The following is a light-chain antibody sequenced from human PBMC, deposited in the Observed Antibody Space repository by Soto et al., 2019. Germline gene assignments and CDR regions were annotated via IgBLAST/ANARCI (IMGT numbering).Light chain of an antibody. Sequence: QSALTQPPSASGSLGQSVTISCTGTSSDVGGYKYVSWYQQHPGKAPKLMIYEVSKRPAGVPDRFSGSKSGNTASLTVSGLQAEDEADYYCSSYAGSNNHVVFGGGTKL. CDR2: EVS. V-gene: IGLV2-8*01. CDR1: SSDVGGYKY. CDR3: SSYAGSNNHVV. J-gene: IGLJ2*01.